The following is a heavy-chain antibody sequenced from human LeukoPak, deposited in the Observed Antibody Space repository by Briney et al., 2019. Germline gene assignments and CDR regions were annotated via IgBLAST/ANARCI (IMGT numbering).Heavy chain of an antibody. Sequence: GSLRLSCVASGFTFSDYYMTWIRQAPGKGLEWLSYISSSSSYIKYADSVQGRFTISRDNAKHAVYLQMNSLRVEDTAVYYCARDRGYDSHYLDYWGQGTLVTVSS. CDR1: GFTFSDYY. D-gene: IGHD5-12*01. CDR2: ISSSSSYI. J-gene: IGHJ4*02. V-gene: IGHV3-11*05. CDR3: ARDRGYDSHYLDY.